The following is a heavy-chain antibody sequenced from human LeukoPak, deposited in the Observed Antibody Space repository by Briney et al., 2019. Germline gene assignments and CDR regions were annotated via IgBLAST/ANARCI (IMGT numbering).Heavy chain of an antibody. CDR1: GFNFSNHA. V-gene: IGHV3-23*01. D-gene: IGHD3-9*01. J-gene: IGHJ4*02. Sequence: PGASLRLSCAASGFNFSNHAMSSVRQAPGKVQEKDSAITGSGGLRYYAHSVKRGYTIYRDNSKNTVVLQMNSLRAEDTAVYYCAKWGGYDVLTGYYVSDYWGQGTLVTVSS. CDR2: ITGSGGLR. CDR3: AKWGGYDVLTGYYVSDY.